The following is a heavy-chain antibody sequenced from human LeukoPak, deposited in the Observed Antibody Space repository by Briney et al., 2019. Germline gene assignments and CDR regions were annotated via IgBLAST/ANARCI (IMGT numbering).Heavy chain of an antibody. V-gene: IGHV3-23*01. J-gene: IGHJ5*02. D-gene: IGHD2-2*01. CDR3: AKVPGPYQLLFNWFDP. Sequence: GGSLRLSCAASGFTFSSYWMSWVRQAPGKGLEWVSAISGSGGSTYYADSVKGRFTISRDNSKSTLYLQMNSLGADDTAVYYCAKVPGPYQLLFNWFDPWGQGTLVTVSS. CDR1: GFTFSSYW. CDR2: ISGSGGST.